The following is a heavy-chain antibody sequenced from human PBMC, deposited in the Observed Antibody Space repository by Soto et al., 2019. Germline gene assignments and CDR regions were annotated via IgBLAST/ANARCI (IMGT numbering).Heavy chain of an antibody. CDR1: GGSISSGDYY. V-gene: IGHV4-39*01. D-gene: IGHD5-18*01. CDR3: ARHAQDTAMAFDY. CDR2: IYYSGST. J-gene: IGHJ4*02. Sequence: SETLSLTCTVSGGSISSGDYYWSWIRQPPGKGLEWIGYIYYSGSTYYNPSLKSRVTISVDTSKNQFSLKLSSVTAADTAVYYCARHAQDTAMAFDYWGQGTLVTVSS.